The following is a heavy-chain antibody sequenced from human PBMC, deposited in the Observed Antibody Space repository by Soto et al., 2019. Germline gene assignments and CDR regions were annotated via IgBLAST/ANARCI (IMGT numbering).Heavy chain of an antibody. J-gene: IGHJ4*02. Sequence: SVKVSCKASGDTFSSYAISWVRQAPGQGLEWMGGIIPIFGTANYAQKFQGRVTITADESTSTAYMELSSLRSEDTAVYYCARFGTNITIFGVAYYFDYWGQGTLVTVSS. CDR1: GDTFSSYA. V-gene: IGHV1-69*13. CDR3: ARFGTNITIFGVAYYFDY. D-gene: IGHD3-3*01. CDR2: IIPIFGTA.